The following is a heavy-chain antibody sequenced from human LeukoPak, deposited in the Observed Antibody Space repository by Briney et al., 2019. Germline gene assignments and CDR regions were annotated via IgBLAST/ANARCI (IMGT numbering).Heavy chain of an antibody. Sequence: SETLSLTCAVSGYSISSDYHWGWIRQPPGKGLEWIGAMHHSGSTYYNPSLKSRVTISVDTSKNQVSLKLHSVTAADPAVYYCARDRSYYTFDYWGQGTLVIVSA. V-gene: IGHV4-38-2*02. J-gene: IGHJ4*02. CDR3: ARDRSYYTFDY. D-gene: IGHD3-10*01. CDR1: GYSISSDYH. CDR2: MHHSGST.